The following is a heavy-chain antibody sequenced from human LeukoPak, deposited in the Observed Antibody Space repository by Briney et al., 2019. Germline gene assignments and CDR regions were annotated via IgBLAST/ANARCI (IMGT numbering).Heavy chain of an antibody. CDR1: GFTFSSYA. V-gene: IGHV3-23*01. J-gene: IGHJ4*02. CDR2: ISGSGGST. Sequence: GGSLRLSCAASGFTFSSYAMSWVRQAPGKGLEWVSAISGSGGSTYYADSVKGRFTISRDNSKNTLYLQMNSLRVEDTAVYYCAKGGAYGSGSYNFVHWGQGTLVTVSS. D-gene: IGHD3-10*01. CDR3: AKGGAYGSGSYNFVH.